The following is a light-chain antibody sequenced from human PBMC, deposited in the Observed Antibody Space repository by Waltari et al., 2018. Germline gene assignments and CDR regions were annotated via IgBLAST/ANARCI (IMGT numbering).Light chain of an antibody. Sequence: DIQMTQSPSSLSASVGDRVTITCQASQDISNFLNWYQQKPGKAPKLLIYDASILQTGVPSRFRGRGSGSDFTLTISSLEPEDFATYYCLQDYKYPRTFGQGTKVEIK. CDR2: DAS. CDR3: LQDYKYPRT. J-gene: IGKJ1*01. CDR1: QDISNF. V-gene: IGKV1-33*01.